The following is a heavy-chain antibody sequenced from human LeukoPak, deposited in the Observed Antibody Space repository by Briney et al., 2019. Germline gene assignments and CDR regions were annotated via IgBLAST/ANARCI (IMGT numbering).Heavy chain of an antibody. Sequence: AGGSLRLSCAASGFTFSSYAMSWVRQAPGKGLEWVSAISGSGGSTYYADSVKGRFTISRDNSKNTLYLQMNSLRAEDTAVYYCAKVVNYYDSSGYYVYYFDYWGQGTLVTVSS. D-gene: IGHD3-22*01. V-gene: IGHV3-23*01. J-gene: IGHJ4*02. CDR2: ISGSGGST. CDR3: AKVVNYYDSSGYYVYYFDY. CDR1: GFTFSSYA.